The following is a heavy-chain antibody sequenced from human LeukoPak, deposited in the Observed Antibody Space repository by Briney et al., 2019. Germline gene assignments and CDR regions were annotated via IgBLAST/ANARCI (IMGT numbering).Heavy chain of an antibody. D-gene: IGHD6-6*01. CDR1: GFTFSSYG. V-gene: IGHV3-30*03. CDR3: ARDYGQLVLYYYYYMDV. CDR2: ISYDGSNK. Sequence: PGGSLRLSCAASGFTFSSYGMHWVRQAPGKGLEWVAVISYDGSNKYYADSVKGRFTISRDNSKNTLYLQMNSLRAEDTAVYYCARDYGQLVLYYYYYMDVWGKGTTVTVSS. J-gene: IGHJ6*03.